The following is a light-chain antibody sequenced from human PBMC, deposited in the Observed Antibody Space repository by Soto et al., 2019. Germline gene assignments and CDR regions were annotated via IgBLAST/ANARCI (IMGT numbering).Light chain of an antibody. J-gene: IGKJ5*01. V-gene: IGKV3-20*01. CDR1: QSVSSDY. CDR3: QHYGYSPIT. Sequence: EIVLTQSPNTLSLSPGERATLSCRASQSVSSDYLVWYQQKPGQAPRLLIYGASSRATGSPDRFSGSGSGTDFTLTISRLEPADFAVYYCQHYGYSPITFGQGTRLEI. CDR2: GAS.